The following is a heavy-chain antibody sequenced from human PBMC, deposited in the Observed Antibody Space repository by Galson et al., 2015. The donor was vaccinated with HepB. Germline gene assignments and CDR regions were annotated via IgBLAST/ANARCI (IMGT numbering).Heavy chain of an antibody. CDR2: ISSNGGST. Sequence: SLRLSCAASGFTFSSYAMHWVRQAPGKGLEYVSAISSNGGSTYYADSVKGRFTISRDNSKNTLYLQMSSLRAEDTAVYYCVKGDSRGWFDYWGQGTLVTVSS. V-gene: IGHV3-64D*06. CDR1: GFTFSSYA. D-gene: IGHD6-19*01. J-gene: IGHJ4*02. CDR3: VKGDSRGWFDY.